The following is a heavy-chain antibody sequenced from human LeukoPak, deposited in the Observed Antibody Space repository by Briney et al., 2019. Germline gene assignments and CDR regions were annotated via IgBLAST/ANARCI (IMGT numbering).Heavy chain of an antibody. J-gene: IGHJ4*02. V-gene: IGHV1-69*06. CDR2: IIPIFGTA. Sequence: ASVKVSCKASGGTCSSYAISWVRQAPGRGLERMGGIIPIFGTANYAQKFQGRVTITADKSTSTAYMELSSLRSEDTAVYYCARDNRDYYGSGSYHDYFDYWGQGTLVTVSS. CDR3: ARDNRDYYGSGSYHDYFDY. CDR1: GGTCSSYA. D-gene: IGHD3-10*01.